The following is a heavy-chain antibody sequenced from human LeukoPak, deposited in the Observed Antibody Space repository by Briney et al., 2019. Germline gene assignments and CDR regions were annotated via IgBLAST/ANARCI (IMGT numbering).Heavy chain of an antibody. J-gene: IGHJ4*02. CDR2: IYYSGST. Sequence: PSETLSLTCTVSGGSISSYYWSWIRQPPGKGQEWIGYIYYSGSTNYNPSLKSRVTISVDTSKNQFSLKLSSVTAADTAVYYCARDGGNEGVDYWGQGTLVTVSS. V-gene: IGHV4-59*01. CDR1: GGSISSYY. CDR3: ARDGGNEGVDY. D-gene: IGHD3-16*01.